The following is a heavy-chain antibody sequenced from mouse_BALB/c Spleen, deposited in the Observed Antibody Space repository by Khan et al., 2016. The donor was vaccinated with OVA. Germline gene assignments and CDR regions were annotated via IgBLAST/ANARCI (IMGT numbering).Heavy chain of an antibody. CDR3: ARVNGSSGVDY. J-gene: IGHJ2*02. CDR1: GFTFSRYP. Sequence: EVELVESGGGLVKPGGSLKLSCAASGFTFSRYPMSWVRQTPEKRLEWVASIGSGGSTYHPDSVKGRFTISRDNARHILFLQMSSLRSEDTAMYFCARVNGSSGVDYWGQGTSLTVSS. D-gene: IGHD1-1*01. V-gene: IGHV5-6-5*01. CDR2: IGSGGST.